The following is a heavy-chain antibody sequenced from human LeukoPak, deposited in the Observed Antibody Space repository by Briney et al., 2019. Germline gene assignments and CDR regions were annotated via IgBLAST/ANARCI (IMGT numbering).Heavy chain of an antibody. D-gene: IGHD4-11*01. Sequence: GGSLRLSCAASGFSVSANYMSWVRQAPGKGLGWVSLIYSGGTAYYADSVKGRFTISRDNSKNTVYLQMNSLRAEDTAIYYCARTLVTTGFDYWGQGTLVTVAS. J-gene: IGHJ4*02. CDR2: IYSGGTA. V-gene: IGHV3-53*01. CDR3: ARTLVTTGFDY. CDR1: GFSVSANY.